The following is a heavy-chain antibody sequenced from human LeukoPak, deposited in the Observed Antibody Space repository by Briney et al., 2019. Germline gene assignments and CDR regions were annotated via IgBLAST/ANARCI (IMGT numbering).Heavy chain of an antibody. J-gene: IGHJ4*02. V-gene: IGHV1-2*02. CDR3: VRHYYDSSGYSTYFDY. CDR1: GYTFTGYY. D-gene: IGHD3-22*01. CDR2: INPNSGGT. Sequence: ASVKVSCKASGYTFTGYYMHWVRQAPGQGLEWMGWINPNSGGTNYAQKFQGRVTMTRDTSISTAYMELGRLRSDDTAVYYCVRHYYDSSGYSTYFDYWGQGTLVTVSS.